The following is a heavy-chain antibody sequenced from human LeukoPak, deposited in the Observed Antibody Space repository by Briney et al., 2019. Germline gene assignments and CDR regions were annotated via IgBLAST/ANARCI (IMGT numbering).Heavy chain of an antibody. CDR2: IWYDGNNK. D-gene: IGHD1-26*01. Sequence: GGSLRLSCAASGFTFSSYGMHWVRQAPGKGLEWVAVIWYDGNNKYYADSVKGRFTISRDNSKNTLYLQMNSLRAEDTAVYYCARGDLIVGAPNYWGQGTLVTVSS. J-gene: IGHJ4*02. V-gene: IGHV3-33*01. CDR3: ARGDLIVGAPNY. CDR1: GFTFSSYG.